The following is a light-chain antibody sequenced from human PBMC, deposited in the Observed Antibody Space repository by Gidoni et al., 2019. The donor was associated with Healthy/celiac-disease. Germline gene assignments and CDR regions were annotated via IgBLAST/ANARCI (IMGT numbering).Light chain of an antibody. CDR3: SSYTSSSTLEVV. J-gene: IGLJ2*01. V-gene: IGLV2-14*01. CDR2: DVS. Sequence: SALTQPASVSGSPGQSITISCTGTSSDVGGYNYVSWYQQYPGKAPKLMIYDVSNRPSGVSNRFSGSKSGNTASLTISGLQAEDEADYYGSSYTSSSTLEVVFGGGTKLTVL. CDR1: SSDVGGYNY.